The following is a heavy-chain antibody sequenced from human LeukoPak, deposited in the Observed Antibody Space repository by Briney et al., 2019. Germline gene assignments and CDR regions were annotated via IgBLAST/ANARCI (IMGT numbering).Heavy chain of an antibody. J-gene: IGHJ4*02. CDR3: ARRDDSSGYHKIFDY. V-gene: IGHV4-34*01. CDR2: IYYGENT. D-gene: IGHD3-22*01. Sequence: SETLSLTCAVYGGSFSGYYWSWIRQPPGKGLEWIGNIYYGENTYYNPSLKSRVTISVDTSKNQFYLKLSSLTAADTAVYYCARRDDSSGYHKIFDYWGPGTLVTVSS. CDR1: GGSFSGYY.